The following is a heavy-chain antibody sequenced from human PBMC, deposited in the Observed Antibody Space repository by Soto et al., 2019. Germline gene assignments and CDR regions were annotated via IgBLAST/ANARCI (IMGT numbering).Heavy chain of an antibody. V-gene: IGHV1-2*04. CDR3: ARGDSTDCSNGVCSFFYNHDMDV. D-gene: IGHD2-8*01. Sequence: ASVKVSCKASGYSFTDYHIHWVRQAPGQGLEWLGRINPKSGGTSTAQKFQGWVTMTMDTSISTASMELTRLTSDDTAIYYCARGDSTDCSNGVCSFFYNHDMDVWGQGTTVTVSS. CDR2: INPKSGGT. CDR1: GYSFTDYH. J-gene: IGHJ6*02.